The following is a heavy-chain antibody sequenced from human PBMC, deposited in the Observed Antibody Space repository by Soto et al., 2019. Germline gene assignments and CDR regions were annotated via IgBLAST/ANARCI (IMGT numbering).Heavy chain of an antibody. J-gene: IGHJ5*02. CDR2: VYYTGTT. Sequence: PSETLSLTCTVSGGSIGSYHWSWVRQPPRKGLEWIASVYYTGTTNYNPSLGSRVTISIDAPENQISLKLTSVTAADTAFYYCARDTVLTGMFDLWGQGTLVTVSS. D-gene: IGHD4-17*01. CDR1: GGSIGSYH. CDR3: ARDTVLTGMFDL. V-gene: IGHV4-59*01.